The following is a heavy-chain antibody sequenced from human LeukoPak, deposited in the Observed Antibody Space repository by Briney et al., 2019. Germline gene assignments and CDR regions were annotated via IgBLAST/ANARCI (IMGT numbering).Heavy chain of an antibody. J-gene: IGHJ4*02. Sequence: GMSLRLSCAASGFTFSDYYMGWIRQAPGKGLEWVSSITSSGSTIYYADSVKGRFTISRDNAKNSLYLQMNSLRVEDTAMYYCARVYSGSSFDYWGQGTLVTVSS. CDR2: ITSSGSTI. CDR3: ARVYSGSSFDY. V-gene: IGHV3-11*01. D-gene: IGHD1-26*01. CDR1: GFTFSDYY.